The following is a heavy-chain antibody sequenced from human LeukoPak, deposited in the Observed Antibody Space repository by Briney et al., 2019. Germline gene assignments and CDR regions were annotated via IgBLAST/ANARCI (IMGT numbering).Heavy chain of an antibody. Sequence: GASVKVSCKASGGTFSSYAISWVRQAPGQGLEWMGRIIPILGIANYAQKFQGRVTITVDKSTSTAYMELRSLRSDDTAVYYCARDRDLYYYDSSARFDYWGQGTLVTVSS. CDR2: IIPILGIA. CDR1: GGTFSSYA. D-gene: IGHD3-22*01. CDR3: ARDRDLYYYDSSARFDY. V-gene: IGHV1-69*04. J-gene: IGHJ4*02.